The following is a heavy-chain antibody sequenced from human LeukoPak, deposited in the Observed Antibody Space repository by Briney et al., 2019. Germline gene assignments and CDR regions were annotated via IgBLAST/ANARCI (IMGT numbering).Heavy chain of an antibody. CDR3: ARETGYCSGGRCYFIY. J-gene: IGHJ4*02. V-gene: IGHV1-18*01. CDR1: GYTFTSYG. Sequence: ASVKVSCKASGYTFTSYGISWVRQAPGQGLEWLGWVTPYSFNTSSAQKFQGRVTMTRDTSVSTAYMELSRLRSDDTALYYCARETGYCSGGRCYFIYWGQGTLVTVSS. D-gene: IGHD2-15*01. CDR2: VTPYSFNT.